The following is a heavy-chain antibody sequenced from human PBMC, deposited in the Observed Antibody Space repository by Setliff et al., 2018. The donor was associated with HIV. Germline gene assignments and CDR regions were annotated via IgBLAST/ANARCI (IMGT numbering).Heavy chain of an antibody. CDR1: GYTLTELS. CDR3: ATHNPLISVTRVPRGVFDI. J-gene: IGHJ3*02. D-gene: IGHD2-8*02. V-gene: IGHV1-24*01. Sequence: GASVKVSCKVSGYTLTELSMHWVRQAPGKGLEWMGSFDPEDGETIYAQKFQGRLTMTEDTSTDTAYMEWSSLRSEDTAVYYCATHNPLISVTRVPRGVFDIWGQGTRVTVSS. CDR2: FDPEDGET.